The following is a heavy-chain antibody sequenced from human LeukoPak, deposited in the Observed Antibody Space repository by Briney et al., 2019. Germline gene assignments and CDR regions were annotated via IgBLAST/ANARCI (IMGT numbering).Heavy chain of an antibody. J-gene: IGHJ4*02. D-gene: IGHD5-12*01. CDR3: ARRGYSGYGPLGY. Sequence: GESLRISCEGSGYSFTNYWISWVRQMSGKGLEWMGNIDPSDSYTNYSPSFQGHVTISADKSISTAYLQWSSLKASDTAMYYCARRGYSGYGPLGYWGQGTLVTVSS. V-gene: IGHV5-10-1*01. CDR2: IDPSDSYT. CDR1: GYSFTNYW.